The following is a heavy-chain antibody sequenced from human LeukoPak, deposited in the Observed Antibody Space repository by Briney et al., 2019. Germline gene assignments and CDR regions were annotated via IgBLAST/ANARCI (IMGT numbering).Heavy chain of an antibody. Sequence: GGSLRLSCAASGFTFSDYYMSWIRQAPGKGLEWVSYISSSGSTLYYADSVKGRFTISRDTSKNTLDLQKNSLRAEDTAVYYCAKHGGYNQYYYYHGMDVWGQGTTVTVSS. CDR1: GFTFSDYY. J-gene: IGHJ6*02. D-gene: IGHD5-24*01. CDR2: ISSSGSTL. CDR3: AKHGGYNQYYYYHGMDV. V-gene: IGHV3-11*01.